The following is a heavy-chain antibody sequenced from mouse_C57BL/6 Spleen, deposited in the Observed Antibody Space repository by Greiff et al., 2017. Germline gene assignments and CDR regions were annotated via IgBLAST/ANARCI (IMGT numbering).Heavy chain of an antibody. CDR1: GYSITSGYY. Sequence: EVKLVESGPGLVKPSQSLSLTCSVTGYSITSGYYWNWIRQFPGNKLEWMGYISYDGSNNYNPSLKNRISITRDTSKNQFFLKLNSVTTEDTATYYCARWSRGNYFDYWGQGTTLTVSS. CDR3: ARWSRGNYFDY. V-gene: IGHV3-6*01. CDR2: ISYDGSN. J-gene: IGHJ2*01.